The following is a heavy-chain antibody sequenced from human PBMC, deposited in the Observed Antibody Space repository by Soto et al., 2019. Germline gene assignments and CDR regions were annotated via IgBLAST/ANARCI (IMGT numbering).Heavy chain of an antibody. J-gene: IGHJ4*02. CDR3: ARGGYFDWSRPDY. D-gene: IGHD3-9*01. CDR2: IIPILGIA. CDR1: GGTFSSYT. V-gene: IGHV1-69*02. Sequence: SVKVSCKASGGTFSSYTISWVRQAPGQGLEWMGRIIPILGIANYAQKFQGRVTITADESTSTAYMELSSLRSEDTAVYCCARGGYFDWSRPDYWGQGTLVTVSS.